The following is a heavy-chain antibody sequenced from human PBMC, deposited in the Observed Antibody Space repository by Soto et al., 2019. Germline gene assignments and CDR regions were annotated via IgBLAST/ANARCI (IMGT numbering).Heavy chain of an antibody. CDR3: ARGADYYYYGMDV. CDR2: IYYSGST. V-gene: IGHV4-31*03. J-gene: IGHJ6*02. Sequence: LSLTCTVSGGSISSGGYYWSWIRQHPGKGLEWIGYIYYSGSTYYNPSLKSRVTISVDTSKNQFSLKLSSVTAADTAVYYCARGADYYYYGMDVWGQGTTVTVSS. CDR1: GGSISSGGYY.